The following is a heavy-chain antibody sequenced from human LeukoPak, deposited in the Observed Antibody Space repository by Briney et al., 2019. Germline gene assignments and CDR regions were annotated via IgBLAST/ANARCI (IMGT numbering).Heavy chain of an antibody. J-gene: IGHJ5*02. CDR3: ARVFRGVVTSNWFDP. CDR1: GGSINGHY. CDR2: VYDNGNT. Sequence: SETLSLTCTVSGGSINGHYWTWIRQPPGKGLEWTGFVYDNGNTNYNSSLQSRVTMSVDTSKNQLSLKMRSVTAADTAIYYCARVFRGVVTSNWFDPWGQGTLVTVSS. V-gene: IGHV4-59*11. D-gene: IGHD2-21*02.